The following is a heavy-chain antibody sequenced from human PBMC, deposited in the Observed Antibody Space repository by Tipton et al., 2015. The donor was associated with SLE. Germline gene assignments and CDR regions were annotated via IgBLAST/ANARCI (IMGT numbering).Heavy chain of an antibody. CDR3: GGGPLFDY. Sequence: TLSLTCSVSGDSVTNDYWSWIRQSSGKGLEWIGEINHSGSTNYNPSLKSRVTVSVDTSKNQFSLKLSSVTAADTAVYYCGGGPLFDYWGQGTLVTVSS. CDR2: INHSGST. CDR1: GDSVTNDY. J-gene: IGHJ4*02. V-gene: IGHV4-34*01.